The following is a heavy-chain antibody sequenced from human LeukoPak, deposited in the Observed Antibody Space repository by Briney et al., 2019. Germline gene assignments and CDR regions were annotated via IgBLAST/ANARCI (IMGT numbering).Heavy chain of an antibody. CDR3: AREYSSGWYEVGYFDY. D-gene: IGHD6-19*01. J-gene: IGHJ4*02. CDR2: IGTAGDT. CDR1: GLTFSSYD. Sequence: GGSLRLSCAASGLTFSSYDMHWVRQATGKGLEWVSGIGTAGDTYYAGSVKGRFTISRENAKNSLYLQMNSLRAEDTAVYYCAREYSSGWYEVGYFDYWGQGTLVTVSS. V-gene: IGHV3-13*01.